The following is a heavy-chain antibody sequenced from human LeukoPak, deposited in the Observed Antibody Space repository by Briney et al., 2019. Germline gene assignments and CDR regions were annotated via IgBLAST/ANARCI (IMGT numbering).Heavy chain of an antibody. J-gene: IGHJ4*02. Sequence: DSVKGRFTISRDNSKNTLYLQINSLRAEDTALYYCVKVYGAAAFDCWGQGTLVTVSS. CDR3: VKVYGAAAFDC. V-gene: IGHV3-30*02. D-gene: IGHD4/OR15-4a*01.